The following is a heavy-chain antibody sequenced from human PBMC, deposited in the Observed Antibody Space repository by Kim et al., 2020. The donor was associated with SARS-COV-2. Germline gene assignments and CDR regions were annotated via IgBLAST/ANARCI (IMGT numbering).Heavy chain of an antibody. V-gene: IGHV3-20*04. Sequence: GGSLRLSCAASGFTFGDYGMSWVRQAPGKGLEWVSGINWNGGSTGYADSVKGRFTISRDNAKNSLYLQINSLRAEDTALYYCARGRKQWLTYYYYYGMDVWGQGTTVTVSS. J-gene: IGHJ6*02. D-gene: IGHD6-19*01. CDR2: INWNGGST. CDR1: GFTFGDYG. CDR3: ARGRKQWLTYYYYYGMDV.